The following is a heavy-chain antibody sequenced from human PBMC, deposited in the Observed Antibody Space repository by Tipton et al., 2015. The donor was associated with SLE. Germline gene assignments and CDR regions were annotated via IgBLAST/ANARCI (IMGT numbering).Heavy chain of an antibody. Sequence: TLSLTCTVSGGSISSYYWSWIRQPPGKGLEWIGHIHFSGSTEYNPSLKSRVTISVDMSKNQLSLRLSSATAADTAAYYCVRHGQTVQATFDHWGQGALVTVSS. CDR1: GGSISSYY. V-gene: IGHV4-59*08. D-gene: IGHD1-26*01. CDR2: IHFSGST. CDR3: VRHGQTVQATFDH. J-gene: IGHJ4*02.